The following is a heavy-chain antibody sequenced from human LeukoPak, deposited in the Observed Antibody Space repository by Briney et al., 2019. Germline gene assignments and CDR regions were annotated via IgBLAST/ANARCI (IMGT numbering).Heavy chain of an antibody. Sequence: QPGGSLRLSCAASGFTVSSNYMSWVRQAPGKGLEWVSVIYSGGSTYYADSVKGRFTISRDNSKNTLYLQMNSLRAEDTAVYYCAKDPYYYGSGKEPFDYWGQGTLVTVSS. V-gene: IGHV3-53*01. D-gene: IGHD3-10*01. CDR1: GFTVSSNY. J-gene: IGHJ4*02. CDR3: AKDPYYYGSGKEPFDY. CDR2: IYSGGST.